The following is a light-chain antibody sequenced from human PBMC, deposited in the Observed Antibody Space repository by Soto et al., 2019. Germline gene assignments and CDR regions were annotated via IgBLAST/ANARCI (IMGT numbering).Light chain of an antibody. Sequence: QSVLTQPPSASGTPGQTVTISCSGSSSNIASYSVYWYQQLPGTAPKLLIYENNQRHSGVPDRFSGSKSDTSASLAIAGLRSGDEADYYCAAWDDSLTILFGGGTKLTVL. V-gene: IGLV1-47*01. J-gene: IGLJ2*01. CDR1: SSNIASYS. CDR2: ENN. CDR3: AAWDDSLTIL.